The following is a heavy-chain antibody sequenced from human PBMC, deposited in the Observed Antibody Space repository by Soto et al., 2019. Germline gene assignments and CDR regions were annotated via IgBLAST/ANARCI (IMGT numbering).Heavy chain of an antibody. J-gene: IGHJ4*02. D-gene: IGHD7-27*01. Sequence: QPGGSLRLSCAASGFTFSSYEMNWVRQAPGKGLEWVSYIRSSGSTTYYADSVKGRFTISRDNAKNSLNLQMNSLRAEDTAVYYCARLGTYFDYWGQGALVTVSS. CDR2: IRSSGSTT. V-gene: IGHV3-48*03. CDR1: GFTFSSYE. CDR3: ARLGTYFDY.